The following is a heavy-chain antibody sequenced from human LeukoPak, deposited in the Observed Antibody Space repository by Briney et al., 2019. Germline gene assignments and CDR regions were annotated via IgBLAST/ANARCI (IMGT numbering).Heavy chain of an antibody. CDR1: GYTFTNYA. CDR2: INAGNGNT. J-gene: IGHJ4*02. Sequence: ASVKVSCKASGYTFTNYAMHWVRQAPGQRLEWMGWINAGNGNTKYSQKFQGRVTITRDTSASTAYMELSSLRSEDTAVYYCARIPRGFGGYGAYWGQGTLVTVSS. V-gene: IGHV1-3*01. CDR3: ARIPRGFGGYGAY. D-gene: IGHD5-12*01.